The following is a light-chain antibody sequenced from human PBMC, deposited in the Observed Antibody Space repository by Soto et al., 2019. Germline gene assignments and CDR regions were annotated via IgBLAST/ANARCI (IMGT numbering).Light chain of an antibody. V-gene: IGKV3-20*01. CDR2: GTS. CDR1: QSVPRNY. Sequence: IMLTQSPCTLSLSPGERATLSFRARQSVPRNYLAWYQQKPGQAPRLLIYGTSSRATGIPDRFSGSGSGTDFTLTISRVEPEDFAVFYCQQYGSSITFGQGTRLEIK. CDR3: QQYGSSIT. J-gene: IGKJ5*01.